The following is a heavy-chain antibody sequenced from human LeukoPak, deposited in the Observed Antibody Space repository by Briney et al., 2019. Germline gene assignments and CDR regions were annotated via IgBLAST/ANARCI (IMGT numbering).Heavy chain of an antibody. J-gene: IGHJ6*02. CDR3: ARDPPNLSSSSKENYYYGMDV. D-gene: IGHD6-6*01. CDR2: IWYDGGNK. V-gene: IGHV3-33*01. CDR1: GLTFSSYG. Sequence: PGRSLRLSCAASGLTFSSYGMHWVRQAPGKGLEWVAVIWYDGGNKYYADSVEGRFTISRDNSKNTLYLQMNSLRAEDTAVYYCARDPPNLSSSSKENYYYGMDVWGQGTTVTVSS.